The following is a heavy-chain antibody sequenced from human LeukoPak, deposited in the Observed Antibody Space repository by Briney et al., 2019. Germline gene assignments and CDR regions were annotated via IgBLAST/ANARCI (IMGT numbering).Heavy chain of an antibody. CDR3: AAVRNYYYGSGSYYNGEYYFDY. D-gene: IGHD3-10*01. CDR1: GFTFTSSA. CDR2: IVVGSGNT. Sequence: ASVKVSCEASGFTFTSSAVQWVRQARGQRLEWIGWIVVGSGNTNYAQKFQERVTITRDMSTSTAYMELSSLRSEDTAVYYCAAVRNYYYGSGSYYNGEYYFDYWGQGTLVTVSS. J-gene: IGHJ4*02. V-gene: IGHV1-58*01.